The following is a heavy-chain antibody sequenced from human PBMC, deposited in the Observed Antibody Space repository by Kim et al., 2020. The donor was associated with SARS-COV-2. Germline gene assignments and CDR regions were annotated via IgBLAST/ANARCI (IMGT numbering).Heavy chain of an antibody. CDR2: INSDGSST. J-gene: IGHJ4*02. CDR3: ARVGHLGADYWGAQLYYFDY. Sequence: GGSLRLSCAASGFTFSRSWMHWVRQAPGKGLVWVSRINSDGSSTSYADSVKGRFTISRDNAKNTLYLQMNSLRAEDTAVYYCARVGHLGADYWGAQLYYFDYWGQGTLVHVSS. D-gene: IGHD7-27*01. V-gene: IGHV3-74*01. CDR1: GFTFSRSW.